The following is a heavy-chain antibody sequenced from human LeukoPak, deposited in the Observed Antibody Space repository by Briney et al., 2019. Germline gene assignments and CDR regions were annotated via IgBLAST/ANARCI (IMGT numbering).Heavy chain of an antibody. V-gene: IGHV3-33*01. J-gene: IGHJ4*02. CDR1: GFTFSSYG. Sequence: GGSLRLSCAASGFTFSSYGMHWVRQAPGKGLAWVAVIWYDGSNKYYADSVKGRFTISRDNSKNTLYLQMNSLRAEDTAVYYCARVHYYGSGSYYNYFDYWGQGTLVTVSS. D-gene: IGHD3-10*01. CDR2: IWYDGSNK. CDR3: ARVHYYGSGSYYNYFDY.